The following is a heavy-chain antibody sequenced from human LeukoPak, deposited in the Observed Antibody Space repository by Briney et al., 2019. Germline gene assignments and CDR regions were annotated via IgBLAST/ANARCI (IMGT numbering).Heavy chain of an antibody. CDR3: ARHPRPAIHWYFDL. J-gene: IGHJ2*01. Sequence: SETLSLTCTVSGDSISNYYWSWVRQLPGKGLEWIGYIYPSGSTNYRPSLKSRVTISLDTSKTQFSLNLNSVTAADTAVYYCARHPRPAIHWYFDLWGRGTLVTVSS. D-gene: IGHD3-3*01. CDR1: GDSISNYY. V-gene: IGHV4-4*09. CDR2: IYPSGST.